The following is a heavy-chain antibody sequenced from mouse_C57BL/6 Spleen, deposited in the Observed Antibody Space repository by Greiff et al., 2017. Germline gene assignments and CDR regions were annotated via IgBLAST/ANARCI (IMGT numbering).Heavy chain of an antibody. J-gene: IGHJ2*01. D-gene: IGHD2-4*01. Sequence: EVQLVESEGGLVQPGSSMKLSCTASGFTFSDYYMAWVRQVPEKGLEWVANINYDGSSTYYLDSLKSRFIISRDNAKNILYLQMSSLKSEDTATYYCARDHDYDAFDYWGQGTTLTVSS. CDR1: GFTFSDYY. CDR3: ARDHDYDAFDY. CDR2: INYDGSST. V-gene: IGHV5-16*01.